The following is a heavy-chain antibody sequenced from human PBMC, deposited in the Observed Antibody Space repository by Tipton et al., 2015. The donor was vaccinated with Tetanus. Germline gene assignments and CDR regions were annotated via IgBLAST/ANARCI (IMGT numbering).Heavy chain of an antibody. CDR2: ISYSSTSI. J-gene: IGHJ5*01. V-gene: IGHV3-48*02. CDR1: GFSFRDFG. CDR3: ARRGEARANWFDS. Sequence: SLRLSCAGSGFSFRDFGMNWVRQAPGKGLEWVSYISYSSTSIYYADSVKGRFVVSRDNAKNSLYRQMHTLRDDDTAVYYCARRGEARANWFDSWGQGTLVTVSS. D-gene: IGHD2-21*01.